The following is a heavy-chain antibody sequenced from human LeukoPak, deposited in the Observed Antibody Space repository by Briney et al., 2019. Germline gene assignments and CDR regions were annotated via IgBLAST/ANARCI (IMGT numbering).Heavy chain of an antibody. CDR1: GGSISSGGYS. Sequence: SQTLSLTCAVSGGSISSGGYSWSWIRQPPGKGLEWIEYIYHSGSTYYNPSLKSRVTISVDRSKNQFSLKLSSVTAADTAVYYCARTEGRFGELGPWFDPWGQGTLVTVSS. CDR3: ARTEGRFGELGPWFDP. D-gene: IGHD3-10*01. J-gene: IGHJ5*02. CDR2: IYHSGST. V-gene: IGHV4-30-2*01.